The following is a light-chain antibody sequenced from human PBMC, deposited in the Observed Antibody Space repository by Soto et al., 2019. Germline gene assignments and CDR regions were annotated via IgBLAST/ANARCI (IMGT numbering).Light chain of an antibody. Sequence: DIQMTQSPSTLSASVGDRVTITCRASQSISSWLAWYQQKPGKAPKLLIYDASSLESGVPSRFSGSGSGTEFTLTISSLQPDDFATYYCQQYNSYPWMFGQGTKVDI. V-gene: IGKV1-5*01. J-gene: IGKJ1*01. CDR1: QSISSW. CDR3: QQYNSYPWM. CDR2: DAS.